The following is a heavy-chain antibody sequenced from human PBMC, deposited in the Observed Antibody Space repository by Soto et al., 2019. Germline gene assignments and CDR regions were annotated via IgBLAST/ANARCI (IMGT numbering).Heavy chain of an antibody. V-gene: IGHV1-3*01. J-gene: IGHJ4*02. CDR3: ERDKYYDSSGYYY. D-gene: IGHD3-22*01. Sequence: XSVKVSCKASGCTFTSYARHWGRQAPGQRLEWMGWINAGNGNTKYSQKFQGRVTITRDTSASTAYMELSSLRSEDTAVYYCERDKYYDSSGYYYWGQGTLVTVSS. CDR1: GCTFTSYA. CDR2: INAGNGNT.